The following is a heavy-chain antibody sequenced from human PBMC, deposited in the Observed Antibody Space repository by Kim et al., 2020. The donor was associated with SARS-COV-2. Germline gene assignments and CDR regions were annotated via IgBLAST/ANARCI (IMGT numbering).Heavy chain of an antibody. CDR3: AMVRGVIVSLDY. V-gene: IGHV1-8*01. D-gene: IGHD3-10*01. J-gene: IGHJ4*02. Sequence: GDAQKFQGTVTLTRNTSISTAYMELSSLRSEDTAVYYCAMVRGVIVSLDYWGQGTLVTVSS.